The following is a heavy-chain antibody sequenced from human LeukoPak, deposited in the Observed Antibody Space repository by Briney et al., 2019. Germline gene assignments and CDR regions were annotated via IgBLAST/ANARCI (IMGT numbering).Heavy chain of an antibody. CDR3: ARIGGYFDY. CDR1: DYSISNGFY. CDR2: IHHSGTT. J-gene: IGHJ4*02. D-gene: IGHD3-3*01. Sequence: SETLSLTCTVSDYSISNGFYWGWIRQPPGKGLEWIGSIHHSGTTYYNPSLQSRVTISVDMSNNQFSLKLTSVTAAHTAVYYCARIGGYFDYWGQGTLVTVSS. V-gene: IGHV4-38-2*02.